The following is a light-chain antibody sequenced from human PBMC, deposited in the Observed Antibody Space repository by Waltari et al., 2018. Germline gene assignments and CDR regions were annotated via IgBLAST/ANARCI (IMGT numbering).Light chain of an antibody. CDR2: DVN. J-gene: IGLJ1*01. V-gene: IGLV2-11*01. Sequence: QSALTQPRSVSGSPGQSVTISCTGTSSDVGGYDYVSWYQQNPGKAPKFLFFDVNRRPYGCPVRFSGSKSVNTASLTISGLQAEDEADYYCCSYAGSYTWVFGTGTKVTVL. CDR3: CSYAGSYTWV. CDR1: SSDVGGYDY.